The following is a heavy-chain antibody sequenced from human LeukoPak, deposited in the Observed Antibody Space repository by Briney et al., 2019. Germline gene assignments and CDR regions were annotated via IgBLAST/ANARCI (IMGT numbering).Heavy chain of an antibody. CDR3: ARGFVGTTGFSDY. Sequence: ASVTVSCKASGYTFTAYYVHWVRQAPGQGLEWMGWINPNSGGTNYAQKFRGRVTMTRDTSISTAYMELSRLRSDDTAVYYCARGFVGTTGFSDYWGQGTLVAVSS. D-gene: IGHD1-26*01. V-gene: IGHV1-2*02. J-gene: IGHJ4*02. CDR2: INPNSGGT. CDR1: GYTFTAYY.